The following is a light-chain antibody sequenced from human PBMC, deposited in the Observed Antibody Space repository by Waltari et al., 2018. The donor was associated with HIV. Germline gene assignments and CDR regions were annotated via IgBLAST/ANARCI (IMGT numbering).Light chain of an antibody. J-gene: IGKJ4*01. Sequence: EFVLTQSQATLSLSPGERATLSCRASQSVSSSLAWYQQKPGQAPRLLIYDASNSATGMPARFSGSGSGTDFTLTSSSLEPEDFAVYYCQQRSNWPKLTFGGGTKVEIK. CDR3: QQRSNWPKLT. CDR1: QSVSSS. CDR2: DAS. V-gene: IGKV3-11*01.